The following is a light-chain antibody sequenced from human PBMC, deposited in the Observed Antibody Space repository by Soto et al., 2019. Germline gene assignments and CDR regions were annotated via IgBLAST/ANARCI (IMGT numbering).Light chain of an antibody. CDR1: SSDVGGYDY. CDR3: SSYSISTAYL. V-gene: IGLV2-14*01. J-gene: IGLJ1*01. Sequence: QSALTQPASVSGSPGQSITISCTGTSSDVGGYDYVSWHQIHPGKAPKLMVFEVSNRPSGVSYRFSGSKSGNTASLTISGLQAEDEADYFCSSYSISTAYLFGTGTKVTVL. CDR2: EVS.